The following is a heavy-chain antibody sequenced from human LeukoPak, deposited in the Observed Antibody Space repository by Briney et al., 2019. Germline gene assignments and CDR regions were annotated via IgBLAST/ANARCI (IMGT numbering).Heavy chain of an antibody. J-gene: IGHJ6*03. CDR3: ARGTWSHYYYYMDV. CDR1: GNSFGDYF. Sequence: TSETLSLTCTVSGNSFGDYFWSWIRQPAGKGLEWIGRIYTSGSTTYNPSLKSRVTISVDTSKNQFSLKLASVTAADTAVYYCARGTWSHYYYYMDVWGKGTTVTISS. V-gene: IGHV4-4*07. CDR2: IYTSGST. D-gene: IGHD3-3*01.